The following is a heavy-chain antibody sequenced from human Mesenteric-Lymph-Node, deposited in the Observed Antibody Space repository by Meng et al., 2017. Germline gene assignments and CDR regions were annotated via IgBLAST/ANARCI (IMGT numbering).Heavy chain of an antibody. D-gene: IGHD4-17*01. CDR1: GYSISSGYY. CDR2: IYHSGST. Sequence: GSLRLSCTVSGYSISSGYYWGWIRQPPGKGLEWIGSIYHSGSTYYNPSLKSRVTISVDTSKNQFSLKLSSVTAADTAVYYYARTKTTVTNWYFDLWGRGTLVTVSS. J-gene: IGHJ2*01. CDR3: ARTKTTVTNWYFDL. V-gene: IGHV4-38-2*02.